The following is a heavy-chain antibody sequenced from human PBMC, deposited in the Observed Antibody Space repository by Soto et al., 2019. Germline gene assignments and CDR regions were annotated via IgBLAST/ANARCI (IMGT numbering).Heavy chain of an antibody. CDR3: ASMYCSGGSCYSADWYFDL. J-gene: IGHJ2*01. CDR1: GGTFSSYA. V-gene: IGHV1-69*12. D-gene: IGHD2-15*01. Sequence: QVQLVQSGAEVKKPGSSVKVSCKASGGTFSSYAISWVRQAPGQGLEWMGGIIPIFGTANYAQKFQGRVTITADESTSTAYMELSSLRSEDTAVYYCASMYCSGGSCYSADWYFDLWGRGTLFTVSS. CDR2: IIPIFGTA.